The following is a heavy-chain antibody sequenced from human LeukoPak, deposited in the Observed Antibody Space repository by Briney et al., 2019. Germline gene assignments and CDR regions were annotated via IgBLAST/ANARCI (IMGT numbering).Heavy chain of an antibody. Sequence: GGSLRLSCAASGFTFSSYSMNWVRQAPGKGLEWVSYISSSSSTIYYADSVKGRFTVSRDNAKNSLYLQMNSLRAEDTAVYYCARDGGGTWELLEDAFDIWGQGTMVTVSS. J-gene: IGHJ3*02. CDR3: ARDGGGTWELLEDAFDI. D-gene: IGHD1-26*01. V-gene: IGHV3-48*01. CDR2: ISSSSSTI. CDR1: GFTFSSYS.